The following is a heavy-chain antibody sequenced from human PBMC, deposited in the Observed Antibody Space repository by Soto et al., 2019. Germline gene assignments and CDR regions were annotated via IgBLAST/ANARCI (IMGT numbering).Heavy chain of an antibody. CDR2: ISGSGGST. Sequence: EVQLLESGGGLVQPGGSLRLSCAASGFTFSSYAMSWVRQAPGKGLEWVSAISGSGGSTYYADSVKGRFTISRDNSKNSLYLQMTSLRAEDTAVYYCAKDRALIPNNWFDPWGQGTLVTVSS. V-gene: IGHV3-23*01. CDR1: GFTFSSYA. D-gene: IGHD2-21*01. J-gene: IGHJ5*02. CDR3: AKDRALIPNNWFDP.